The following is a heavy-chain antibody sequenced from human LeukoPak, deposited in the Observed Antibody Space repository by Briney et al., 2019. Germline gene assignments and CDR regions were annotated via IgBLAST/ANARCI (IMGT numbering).Heavy chain of an antibody. J-gene: IGHJ4*02. Sequence: PGGSLRLSCAASGFTFSGYTMMWVRQASGKGLEWVSTVSYSGESTYYADSVRGRFTISRDNSRGTLYLRMDRLTAEDTAVYYCARAPFDYWGQGTLLTVSS. CDR2: VSYSGEST. V-gene: IGHV3-23*01. CDR1: GFTFSGYT. CDR3: ARAPFDY.